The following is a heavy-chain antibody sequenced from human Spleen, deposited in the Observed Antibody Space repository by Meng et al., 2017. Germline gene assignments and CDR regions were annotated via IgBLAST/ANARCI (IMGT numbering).Heavy chain of an antibody. Sequence: SETLSLTCTVSGGSISTSSHYWGWIRQSPGKGLEWISTIYYSGSTYYNPSLKSRVTVSVDTSKNQFSLKLSSVTAADTAVYYCASRAPQYHYDSSGHFDYWGQGTLVTVSS. CDR1: GGSISTSSHY. CDR2: IYYSGST. D-gene: IGHD3-22*01. V-gene: IGHV4-39*07. J-gene: IGHJ4*02. CDR3: ASRAPQYHYDSSGHFDY.